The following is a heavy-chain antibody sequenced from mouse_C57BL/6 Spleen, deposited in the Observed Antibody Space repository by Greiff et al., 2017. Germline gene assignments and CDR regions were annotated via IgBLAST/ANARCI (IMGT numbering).Heavy chain of an antibody. Sequence: EVQLQQSGPELVKPGASVKISCKASGYTFTDYYMNWVKQSHGKSLEWIGDINPNNGGTSYNQKFKGKATLTVDKSSSTAYMELRSLTSEDSAVYYCAREDYDAVYYAMDYWGQGTSVTVSS. CDR1: GYTFTDYY. CDR3: AREDYDAVYYAMDY. CDR2: INPNNGGT. J-gene: IGHJ4*01. V-gene: IGHV1-26*01. D-gene: IGHD2-4*01.